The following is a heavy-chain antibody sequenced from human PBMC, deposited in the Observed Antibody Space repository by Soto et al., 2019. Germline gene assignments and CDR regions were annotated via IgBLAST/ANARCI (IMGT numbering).Heavy chain of an antibody. CDR1: GYSFTSYW. V-gene: IGHV3-23*01. J-gene: IGHJ6*02. CDR2: ISGSGGST. D-gene: IGHD3-10*01. Sequence: GESLKISCMGSGYSFTSYWIGWVRQAPGKGLEWVSAISGSGGSTYYADSVKGRFTISRDNSKNTLYLQMNSLRAEDTAVYYCATDRGSGYYYYAMDVWGQGTTVTVSS. CDR3: ATDRGSGYYYYAMDV.